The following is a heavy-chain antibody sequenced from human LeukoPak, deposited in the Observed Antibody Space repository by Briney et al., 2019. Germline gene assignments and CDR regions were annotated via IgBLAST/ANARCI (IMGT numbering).Heavy chain of an antibody. CDR3: ARGEGAVGSSPLGAFDI. Sequence: GGSLRLSCTASGFTFSSYSMNWVRQAPGKGLEWVSYISSSGSTIYYADSVKGRFTISRDNAKNSLYLQMNSLRAEDTAVYYCARGEGAVGSSPLGAFDIWGQGTMVTVSS. CDR1: GFTFSSYS. CDR2: ISSSGSTI. D-gene: IGHD6-6*01. V-gene: IGHV3-48*04. J-gene: IGHJ3*02.